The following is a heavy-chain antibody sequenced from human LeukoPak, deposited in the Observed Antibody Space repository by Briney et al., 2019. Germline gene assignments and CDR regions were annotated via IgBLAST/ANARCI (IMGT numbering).Heavy chain of an antibody. J-gene: IGHJ5*02. CDR3: ARGPDSSSVWFDP. D-gene: IGHD6-6*01. CDR2: IIPIFGTA. V-gene: IGHV1-69*06. CDR1: GGTFSSYA. Sequence: SVKVSCKASGGTFSSYAISWVRQAPGQGLEWMGGIIPIFGTANYAQKFQGRVTITADKSTSTAYMELSSLRSEDTAVYYCARGPDSSSVWFDPWGQGTLDTVSS.